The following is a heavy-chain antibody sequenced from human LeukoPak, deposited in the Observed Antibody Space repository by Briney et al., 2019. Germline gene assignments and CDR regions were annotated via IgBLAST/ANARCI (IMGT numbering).Heavy chain of an antibody. CDR3: ARWPDYGAYSFDY. Sequence: PSETLSLTCAVSGHSISSGYYWGWIRQPPGKGLEWIGSIYHSGSTYYNPSLKSRVTISVDTSKNQFSLKLSSVTVADTAVYYCARWPDYGAYSFDYWGQGTLVTVSS. V-gene: IGHV4-38-2*01. CDR2: IYHSGST. J-gene: IGHJ4*02. D-gene: IGHD4-17*01. CDR1: GHSISSGYY.